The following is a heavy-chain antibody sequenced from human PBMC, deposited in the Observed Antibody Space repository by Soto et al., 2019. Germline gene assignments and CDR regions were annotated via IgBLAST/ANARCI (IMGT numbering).Heavy chain of an antibody. CDR2: ISSSSTTI. V-gene: IGHV3-48*02. J-gene: IGHJ5*02. D-gene: IGHD3-16*01. Sequence: PGWSLRLSCASSVFTFISYSMNWVRQAPGKGLEWVSYISSSSTTIYYADSVKGRFTISRDNAKNSLYLLMNSLRDEDSALYYCATYSYTNLNWFDPWGQGTLVTVS. CDR3: ATYSYTNLNWFDP. CDR1: VFTFISYS.